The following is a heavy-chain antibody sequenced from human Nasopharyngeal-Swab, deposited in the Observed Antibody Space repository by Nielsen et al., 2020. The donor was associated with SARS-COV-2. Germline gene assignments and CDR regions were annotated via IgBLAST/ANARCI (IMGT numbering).Heavy chain of an antibody. V-gene: IGHV3-53*05. CDR3: ARDRVGWSIDY. CDR2: VYSGGST. Sequence: GGSLRLSCAASGIFVSGNYMNWVRQAPGMGLEWVSVVYSGGSTFYADSVKGRFTISRDNSKNTLYLQMNSLRAEDTAVYYCARDRVGWSIDYWGQGTLVTASS. CDR1: GIFVSGNY. J-gene: IGHJ4*02. D-gene: IGHD2-15*01.